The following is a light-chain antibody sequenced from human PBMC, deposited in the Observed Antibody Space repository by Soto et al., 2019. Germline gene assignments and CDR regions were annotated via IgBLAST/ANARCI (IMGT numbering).Light chain of an antibody. V-gene: IGKV3-15*01. J-gene: IGKJ1*01. CDR3: QHYNNWPPWT. CDR1: KSVSNN. Sequence: EIVMTQSPATLSVSPGQRATLSCRASKSVSNNLAWYQQKPGQAPRLLIYGASTRATGIPARFSGSGSGTDFTLTISSLQSEDFAIYYCQHYNNWPPWTFGQGTKVEIK. CDR2: GAS.